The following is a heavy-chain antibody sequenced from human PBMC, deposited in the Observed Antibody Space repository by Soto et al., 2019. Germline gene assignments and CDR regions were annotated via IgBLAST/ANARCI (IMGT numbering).Heavy chain of an antibody. J-gene: IGHJ4*02. V-gene: IGHV3-53*01. CDR2: IYSGGST. CDR1: GFTVSSNY. Sequence: HRGGSLRLSCAASGFTVSSNYMSWVRQAPGKGLEWVSVIYSGGSTYCADSVKGRFTISRDNSKNTPYLQMNSLRAEDTAVYYCARALDYWGQGTLVTVAS. CDR3: ARALDY.